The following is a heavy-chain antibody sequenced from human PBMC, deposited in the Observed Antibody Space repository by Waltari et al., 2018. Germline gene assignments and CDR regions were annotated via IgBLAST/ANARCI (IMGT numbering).Heavy chain of an antibody. CDR3: ARGRGAYYYDSSGYYPGGVDY. V-gene: IGHV3-48*04. Sequence: EVQLVESGGGLVQPGGSLRLSCAASGFTFSSYSMNWVRQAPGKGLEWVSYISSSSGTRYYADSGKGRFTISRDNAKNSLYLQMNSLRAEDTAVYYCARGRGAYYYDSSGYYPGGVDYWGQGTLVTVSS. CDR1: GFTFSSYS. CDR2: ISSSSGTR. J-gene: IGHJ4*02. D-gene: IGHD3-22*01.